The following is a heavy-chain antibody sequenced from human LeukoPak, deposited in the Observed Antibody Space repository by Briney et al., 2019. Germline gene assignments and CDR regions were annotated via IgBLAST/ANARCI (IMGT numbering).Heavy chain of an antibody. CDR2: ISSDGNDK. J-gene: IGHJ4*02. V-gene: IGHV3-30*04. CDR3: VSDLTYGARFDY. CDR1: GFTFTNYA. D-gene: IGHD4-17*01. Sequence: GGSLRLSCAVSGFTFTNYAMHWVRQAPGKGMEWVAGISSDGNDKYYGESVKGRLIISRDNFRNTVNLEMSRVRPADSGLYYCVSDLTYGARFDYWGQGTLVTVSS.